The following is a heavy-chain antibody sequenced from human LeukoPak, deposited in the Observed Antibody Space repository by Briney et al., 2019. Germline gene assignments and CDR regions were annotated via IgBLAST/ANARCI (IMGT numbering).Heavy chain of an antibody. V-gene: IGHV4-38-2*02. CDR2: IYHSGST. Sequence: SETLSLTCTVSGYSISSGYYWGWIRQPPGKGLEWIGSIYHSGSTYYNPSLKSRVTMSVDTSKNQFSLKLSSVTAADTAVYYCASALKGIAVAGTDYWGQGTLVTVSS. D-gene: IGHD6-19*01. CDR1: GYSISSGYY. J-gene: IGHJ4*02. CDR3: ASALKGIAVAGTDY.